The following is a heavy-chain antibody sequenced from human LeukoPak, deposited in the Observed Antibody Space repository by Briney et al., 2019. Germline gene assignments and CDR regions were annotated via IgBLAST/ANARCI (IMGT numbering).Heavy chain of an antibody. V-gene: IGHV3-20*04. CDR1: GFTFDDYG. CDR2: INWNGGST. CDR3: ARGWYYYDSSGSSVYYFDY. J-gene: IGHJ4*02. D-gene: IGHD3-22*01. Sequence: GGSLRLSCAASGFTFDDYGMSWVRQAPGKGLEWVSGINWNGGSTGYADSVKGRFTISRDNAKNSLYLQMNSLRAEDTALYYCARGWYYYDSSGSSVYYFDYWGQGTLVTVSS.